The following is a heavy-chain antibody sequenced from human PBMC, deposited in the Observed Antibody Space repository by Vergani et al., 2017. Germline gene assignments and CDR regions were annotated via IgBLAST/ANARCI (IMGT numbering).Heavy chain of an antibody. CDR1: GFTFSSYD. D-gene: IGHD5-12*01. Sequence: VQLVESGGGLVKPGGSLRLSCAASGFTFSSYDMHWVRQGPGKGLEWVSGISWNSGAVDYADSVRGRFTISRDNAKNSLFLEMNSLRFEDTAVYFCTKGSVYYHDSAGHGYDPYTGFDLWGQGTLVTVSS. V-gene: IGHV3-9*01. CDR2: ISWNSGAV. CDR3: TKGSVYYHDSAGHGYDPYTGFDL. J-gene: IGHJ3*01.